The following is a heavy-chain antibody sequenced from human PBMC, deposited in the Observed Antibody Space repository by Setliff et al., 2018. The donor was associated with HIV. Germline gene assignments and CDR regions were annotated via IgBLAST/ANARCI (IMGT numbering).Heavy chain of an antibody. CDR2: IYANGYA. CDR3: AREGSGWYLTSYYYYGMDV. CDR1: GGSISSSSYY. J-gene: IGHJ6*02. Sequence: PSETLSLTCTVSGGSISSSSYYWSWIRQPAGKGLEYIGRIYANGYANYNPSLKSRVTMSVDTSKNQFSLKLYSVTAADTAVYYCAREGSGWYLTSYYYYGMDVWGQGTTVTVSS. D-gene: IGHD6-19*01. V-gene: IGHV4-61*02.